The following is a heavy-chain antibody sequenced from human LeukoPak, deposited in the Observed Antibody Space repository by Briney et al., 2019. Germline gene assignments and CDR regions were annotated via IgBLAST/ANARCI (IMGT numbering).Heavy chain of an antibody. V-gene: IGHV3-7*01. CDR1: GFTFSSYW. CDR2: IKQDGSEK. Sequence: PGGSLRLSCAASGFTFSSYWMSWVRQAPGKGLEWVANIKQDGSEKYYVDFVKGRFTISRDNAKNSLYLQMNSLRAEDTAVYYCARTESLYYYYYYMDVWGKGTTVTVSS. CDR3: ARTESLYYYYYYMDV. J-gene: IGHJ6*03.